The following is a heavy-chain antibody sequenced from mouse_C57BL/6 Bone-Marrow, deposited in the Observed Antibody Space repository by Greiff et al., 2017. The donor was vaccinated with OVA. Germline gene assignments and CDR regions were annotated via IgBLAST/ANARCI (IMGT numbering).Heavy chain of an antibody. D-gene: IGHD2-1*01. CDR1: GYTFTSYT. V-gene: IGHV1-4*01. CDR2: INPSSGYP. CDR3: AREDGNWFAY. J-gene: IGHJ3*01. Sequence: VQLQESGAELARPGASVKMSCKASGYTFTSYTMHWVKQRPGQGLEWIGYINPSSGYPKYNQKVKGKATLPADKSSSTAYMQLSSLTSEDSAVYYCAREDGNWFAYWGQGTLVTVSA.